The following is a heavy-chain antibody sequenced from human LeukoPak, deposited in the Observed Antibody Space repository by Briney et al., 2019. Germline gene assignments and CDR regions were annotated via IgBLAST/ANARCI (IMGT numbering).Heavy chain of an antibody. D-gene: IGHD3-22*01. CDR3: ARAGLYFDSRGGFDS. Sequence: MTSETLSLTCTVSGGSISGYYWSWLRQPPGKGLEWIGFVYDTGSTNYNPSLRGRITISVDTSKNQFSLRLISVTAADTAVYYCARAGLYFDSRGGFDSWGPGTLVTVSS. CDR1: GGSISGYY. CDR2: VYDTGST. J-gene: IGHJ4*01. V-gene: IGHV4-59*01.